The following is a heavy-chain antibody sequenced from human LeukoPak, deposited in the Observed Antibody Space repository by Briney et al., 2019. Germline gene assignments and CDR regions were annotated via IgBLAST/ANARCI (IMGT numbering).Heavy chain of an antibody. CDR3: ETEQWVAPPPDF. Sequence: GGSLRLSCAASGFTFSKYCMLWVRQAPGKGLESVSRINTEGTVTTYADSVKRLYTVSRHNPDNTISPQVNSEREEVTGVFHCETEQWVAPPPDFWGQGTPVTVSS. J-gene: IGHJ4*02. CDR1: GFTFSKYC. V-gene: IGHV3-74*01. CDR2: INTEGTVT. D-gene: IGHD6-19*01.